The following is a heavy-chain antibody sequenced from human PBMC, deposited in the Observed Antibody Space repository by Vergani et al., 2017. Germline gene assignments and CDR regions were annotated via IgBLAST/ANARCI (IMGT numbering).Heavy chain of an antibody. CDR1: GGPFSGGSHY. CDR3: ARFSSGFVA. J-gene: IGHJ4*02. D-gene: IGHD5-12*01. V-gene: IGHV4-61*02. CDR2: IYNTGGT. Sequence: QVQLKESGPGLVGPSETLSLTCTVSGGPFSGGSHYWSWIRQSAGKGLEWIGRIYNTGGTNYDPSLKTRVTMSVDTSKNQFSLKLASVTAADTAIYYCARFSSGFVAWGQGTPVTVSS.